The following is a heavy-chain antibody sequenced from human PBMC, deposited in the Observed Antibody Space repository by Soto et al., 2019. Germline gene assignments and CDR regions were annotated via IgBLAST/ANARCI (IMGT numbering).Heavy chain of an antibody. CDR3: ARVKENYGGNRYFDY. CDR2: ISSSSSYT. V-gene: IGHV3-11*06. J-gene: IGHJ4*02. D-gene: IGHD4-17*01. Sequence: QVQLVESGGGLVKPGGSLRLSCAASGFTFSDYYMSWIRQAPGKGLERVSYISSSSSYTNYADSVKGRFTISRDNAKNSLYLQMNSLRAEDTAVYYCARVKENYGGNRYFDYWGQGTLVTVSS. CDR1: GFTFSDYY.